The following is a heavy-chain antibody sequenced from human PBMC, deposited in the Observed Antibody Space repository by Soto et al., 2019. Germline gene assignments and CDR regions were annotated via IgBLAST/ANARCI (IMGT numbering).Heavy chain of an antibody. V-gene: IGHV4-34*01. CDR2: INHSGST. CDR1: GGSFSGYY. J-gene: IGHJ4*02. Sequence: SETLSLTCAVYGGSFSGYYWSWIRQPPGKGMEWIGEINHSGSTNYNPSLKSRVTISVDTSKNQFSLKLSSVTAADTAVYYCASRGGWNYYDFLSGSRYYFDYWGQGTLVTVSS. CDR3: ASRGGWNYYDFLSGSRYYFDY. D-gene: IGHD3-3*01.